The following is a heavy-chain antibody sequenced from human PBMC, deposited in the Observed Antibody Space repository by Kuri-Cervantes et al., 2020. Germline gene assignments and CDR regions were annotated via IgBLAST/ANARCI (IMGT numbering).Heavy chain of an antibody. V-gene: IGHV3-23*01. Sequence: GKSLKISCAASGFTFSSYAMSCVRQAPGKGLEWVSAISGSGGSTYYADSVKGRFTISRDNSKNTLYLQMNSLRAEDTAVYSCAKVHCSSTSCYSYPTYGYFQHWGQGTLVTVSS. CDR3: AKVHCSSTSCYSYPTYGYFQH. D-gene: IGHD2-2*01. CDR2: ISGSGGST. J-gene: IGHJ1*01. CDR1: GFTFSSYA.